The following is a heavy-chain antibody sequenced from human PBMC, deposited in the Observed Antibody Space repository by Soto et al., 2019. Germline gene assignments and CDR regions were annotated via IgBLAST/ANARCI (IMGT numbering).Heavy chain of an antibody. D-gene: IGHD3-10*01. CDR3: ARFSPMVRGIDY. CDR2: INSDGSST. J-gene: IGHJ4*02. V-gene: IGHV3-74*01. Sequence: GGSLRLSCAASGFTFSSYWMHWVRQAPGKGLVWVSRINSDGSSTSYADSVKGRFTISRDNAKNTLYLQMNSLRAEDTAVYYCARFSPMVRGIDYWGQGTLVTVSS. CDR1: GFTFSSYW.